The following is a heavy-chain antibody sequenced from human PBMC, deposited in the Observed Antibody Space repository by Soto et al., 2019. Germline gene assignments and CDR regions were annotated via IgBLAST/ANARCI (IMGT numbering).Heavy chain of an antibody. CDR2: IYWDDDK. J-gene: IGHJ4*02. V-gene: IGHV2-5*02. CDR3: AHQTYYYGSGSHFDY. CDR1: GFSLSTSGVG. D-gene: IGHD3-10*01. Sequence: QITLKESGPTLVKPTQTLTLTCTFSGFSLSTSGVGVGWIRQPPGKALEWLALIYWDDDKRYSPSLKSRLTIPKDTSKNQLVLTLTNMDPVDTATYYCAHQTYYYGSGSHFDYWGQGTLVTVSS.